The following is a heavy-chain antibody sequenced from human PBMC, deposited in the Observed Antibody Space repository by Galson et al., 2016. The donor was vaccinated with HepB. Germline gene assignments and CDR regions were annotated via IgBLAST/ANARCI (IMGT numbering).Heavy chain of an antibody. D-gene: IGHD3-22*01. V-gene: IGHV3-30*04. CDR2: ISYDGSNK. CDR3: AGEDSSGYYYFDY. J-gene: IGHJ4*02. CDR1: GFTFSTYA. Sequence: SLRLSCAAYGFTFSTYAMHWVRQAPGKGLEWVALISYDGSNKYYADTVKGRFTISRDNSKNTLYLQMNSLRAEDTAVYYCAGEDSSGYYYFDYWGQGTLVAVSS.